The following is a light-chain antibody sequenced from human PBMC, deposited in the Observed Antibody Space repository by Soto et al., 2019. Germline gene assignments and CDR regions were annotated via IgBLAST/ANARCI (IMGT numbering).Light chain of an antibody. Sequence: EIVMTQSPATLSVSTGERANLSCRASQSVSSNLARYQQKPGQAPRLLIYGASTRATGIPARFSVSGSGTEFTLTISSLQSEDFAVYYCQQYNNWPPYTFGQGTKLEIK. J-gene: IGKJ2*01. V-gene: IGKV3-15*01. CDR1: QSVSSN. CDR3: QQYNNWPPYT. CDR2: GAS.